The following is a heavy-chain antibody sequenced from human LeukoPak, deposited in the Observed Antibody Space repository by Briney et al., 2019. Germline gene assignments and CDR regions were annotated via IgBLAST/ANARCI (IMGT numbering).Heavy chain of an antibody. CDR3: ASEIAMTGYFDY. CDR1: GYTFSNHY. D-gene: IGHD6-19*01. V-gene: IGHV1-46*01. CDR2: ISPSGDST. Sequence: ASVKVSCTASGYTFSNHYLHWVRQAPGQGLEWMGVISPSGDSTTYAQKFQGRVTMTRDTSTNIVYMELSSLRSEDTAVYYCASEIAMTGYFDYWGQGTLVTVSS. J-gene: IGHJ4*02.